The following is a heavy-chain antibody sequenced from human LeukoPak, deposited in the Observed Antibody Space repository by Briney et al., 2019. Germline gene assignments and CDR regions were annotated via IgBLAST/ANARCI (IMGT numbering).Heavy chain of an antibody. CDR3: ARAVYSKRKYNWFDP. CDR1: GYTFTGYY. D-gene: IGHD5-18*01. J-gene: IGHJ5*02. CDR2: INPNSGGT. V-gene: IGHV1-2*02. Sequence: GASVKVSCKASGYTFTGYYMHWVRQAPGQGLEWMGWINPNSGGTNYAQKFQGRVTMTRDTSISTAYVELSRLRSDDTAVYYCARAVYSKRKYNWFDPWGQGTLVTVSS.